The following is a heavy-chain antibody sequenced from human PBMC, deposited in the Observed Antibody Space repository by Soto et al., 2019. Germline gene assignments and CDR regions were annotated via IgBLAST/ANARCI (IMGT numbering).Heavy chain of an antibody. J-gene: IGHJ4*02. Sequence: QVQLVQSGAEVKKPGSSVKVSCKASGGTFSSYTISWVRQAPGQGLEWMGRIIPILGIANYAQKFQGRVTSTADKSTSTAYMELSSLRSEDTAVYYCATWDYYDSSGYYYWGQGTLVTVSS. CDR1: GGTFSSYT. CDR2: IIPILGIA. V-gene: IGHV1-69*02. D-gene: IGHD3-22*01. CDR3: ATWDYYDSSGYYY.